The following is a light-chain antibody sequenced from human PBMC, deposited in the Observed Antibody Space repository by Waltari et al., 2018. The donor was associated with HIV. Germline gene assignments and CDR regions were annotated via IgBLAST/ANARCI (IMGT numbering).Light chain of an antibody. CDR1: SSNIGSNY. CDR2: RNN. Sequence: QSVLTQPPSASGTPGQRVTISCSGSSSNIGSNYGYWYQQLPGTAPKLLIYRNNQRPSGVPDRFSGFKSGTSASLAISGLRSEDEADYYCAAWDDSLSGLVFGGGTKVTVL. J-gene: IGLJ3*02. CDR3: AAWDDSLSGLV. V-gene: IGLV1-47*01.